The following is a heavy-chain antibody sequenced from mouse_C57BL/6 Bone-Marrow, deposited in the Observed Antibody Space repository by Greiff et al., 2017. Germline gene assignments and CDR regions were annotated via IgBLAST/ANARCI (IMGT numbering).Heavy chain of an antibody. J-gene: IGHJ4*01. CDR3: TDYYGSSPCYAMDY. CDR1: GFNIKDDY. CDR2: IYPENGDT. V-gene: IGHV14-4*01. Sequence: EVQLQQSGAELVRPGASVKMSCTASGFNIKDDYMHWVKQRPEQGLEWIGWIYPENGDTEYASKFKGKATITADTSSNTAYMQLSSLTSGNTAVYDCTDYYGSSPCYAMDYWGQGTSVTVSS. D-gene: IGHD1-1*01.